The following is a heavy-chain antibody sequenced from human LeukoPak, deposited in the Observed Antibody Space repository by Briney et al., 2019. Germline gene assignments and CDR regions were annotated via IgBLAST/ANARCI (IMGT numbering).Heavy chain of an antibody. D-gene: IGHD3-3*01. J-gene: IGHJ3*02. CDR1: GFTFSTYA. Sequence: GGSLRLSCVASGFTFSTYAMHWVRQAPGKGLEWVSSFSGSGGGGGDTYYADSVKGRFTVSRDNSKNTLYLQMNSLRVEDTALYYCAKNIMGVVIPNDAFDIWGQGTMVTVSS. CDR3: AKNIMGVVIPNDAFDI. CDR2: FSGSGGGGGDT. V-gene: IGHV3-23*01.